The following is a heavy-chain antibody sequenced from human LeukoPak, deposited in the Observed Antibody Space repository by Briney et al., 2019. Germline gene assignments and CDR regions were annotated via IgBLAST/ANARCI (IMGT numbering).Heavy chain of an antibody. J-gene: IGHJ4*02. CDR2: ISGSGGST. CDR3: AKTTVTTSHTGGLDY. D-gene: IGHD4-17*01. V-gene: IGHV3-23*01. CDR1: GFTFSSYA. Sequence: GGCLRLSCAAAGFTFSSYAMSWVRQAPGKGLEWVSAISGSGGSTYYADSVKGRFTISRDNSKNTLYLQMNSLRAEDTAVYYCAKTTVTTSHTGGLDYWGQGTLVTVSS.